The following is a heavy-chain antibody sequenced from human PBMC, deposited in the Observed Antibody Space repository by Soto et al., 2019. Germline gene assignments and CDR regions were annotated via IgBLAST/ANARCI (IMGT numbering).Heavy chain of an antibody. J-gene: IGHJ5*02. CDR3: ARDPYSGYDRRALGWFDT. CDR1: GGTFSSYA. V-gene: IGHV1-69*01. Sequence: QVQLVQSGAEVKKPGSSVKISCKASGGTFSSYAISWVRQAPGQGLEWMGGIIPIFGTANYAQKFQVRVTITADESTSTAYMELSSLRSEDTAVYYCARDPYSGYDRRALGWFDTWGQGTLVTVSS. CDR2: IIPIFGTA. D-gene: IGHD5-12*01.